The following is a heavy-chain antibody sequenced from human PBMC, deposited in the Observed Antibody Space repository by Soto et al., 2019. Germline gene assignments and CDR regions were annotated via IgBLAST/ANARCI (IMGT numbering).Heavy chain of an antibody. CDR2: FFYSGTT. Sequence: PSETLSLTCTVSGGSISSYDWGWIRQPPGKGLEWIGSFFYSGTTYYNPSLKSRVTISVDTSKNQFSLKLRSVTAADTAVYYCARQSSHIVGVTAIMGAFDIWGQGTMVTVSS. D-gene: IGHD2-21*02. CDR1: GGSISSYD. CDR3: ARQSSHIVGVTAIMGAFDI. J-gene: IGHJ3*02. V-gene: IGHV4-39*01.